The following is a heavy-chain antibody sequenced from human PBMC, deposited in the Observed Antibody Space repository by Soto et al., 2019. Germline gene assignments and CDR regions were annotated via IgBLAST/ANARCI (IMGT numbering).Heavy chain of an antibody. D-gene: IGHD3-22*01. V-gene: IGHV4-34*01. J-gene: IGHJ4*02. Sequence: SETLSLTCAVYGGSFSGYYWSWIRQPPGKGLEWIGEINHSGSTNYNPSLKSRVTISVDTSKNQFSLKLSSVTAADTAVYYCARVTMIVVVINELYYFDYWGQGTLVTAPQ. CDR3: ARVTMIVVVINELYYFDY. CDR1: GGSFSGYY. CDR2: INHSGST.